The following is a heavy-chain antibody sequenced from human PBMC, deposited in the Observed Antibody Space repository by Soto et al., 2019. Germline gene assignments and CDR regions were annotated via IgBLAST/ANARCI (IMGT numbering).Heavy chain of an antibody. CDR1: GYTFTGYY. D-gene: IGHD6-19*01. Sequence: ASVKVSCKASGYTFTGYYIHWVRQAPGQGREWMGWINPNSGATNYAQKFQGRVTMTRDTSISTAYMELSRLRSDDTAVYYCARDGQWLVKRSYYYYGMDVWGQGXTVTVSS. J-gene: IGHJ6*02. CDR2: INPNSGAT. CDR3: ARDGQWLVKRSYYYYGMDV. V-gene: IGHV1-2*02.